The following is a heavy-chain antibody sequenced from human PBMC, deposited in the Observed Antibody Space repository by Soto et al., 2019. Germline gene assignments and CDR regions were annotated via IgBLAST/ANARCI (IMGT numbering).Heavy chain of an antibody. J-gene: IGHJ5*02. CDR2: ISSSSSYI. CDR1: GFTFSSYS. V-gene: IGHV3-21*01. Sequence: GGSLRLSCAASGFTFSSYSMNWVRQAPGKGLEWVSSISSSSSYIYYADSVKGRFTISRDNAKNSLYLQMNSLRAEDTAMYYCAREDSGYDQPTPWFDPWGQGTLVTVSS. CDR3: AREDSGYDQPTPWFDP. D-gene: IGHD5-12*01.